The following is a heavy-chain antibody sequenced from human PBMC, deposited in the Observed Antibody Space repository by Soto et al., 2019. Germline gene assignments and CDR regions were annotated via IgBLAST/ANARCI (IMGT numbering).Heavy chain of an antibody. CDR3: ERDFPPRWRWFDH. V-gene: IGHV4-30-4*01. J-gene: IGHJ5*02. Sequence: SETLSLTCTVSGAPLSSGSYYWSWIRQSHEKGLQWMGSIFYTGSTYYESSLKSRLTISVDTSKNQFSLRLTSVSAAGTAVYYCERDFPPRWRWFDHWGQG. CDR1: GAPLSSGSYY. D-gene: IGHD3-3*01. CDR2: IFYTGST.